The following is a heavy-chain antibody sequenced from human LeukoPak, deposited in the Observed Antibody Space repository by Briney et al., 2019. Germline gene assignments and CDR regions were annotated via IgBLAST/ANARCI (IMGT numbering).Heavy chain of an antibody. CDR1: GFTFSNHG. D-gene: IGHD3-9*01. J-gene: IGHJ4*02. CDR3: AKAANYDILTGYYLDY. CDR2: IRYDGTDK. V-gene: IGHV3-30*02. Sequence: GGSLRLSCAASGFTFSNHGMHWVRQAPGKGLEWVAFIRYDGTDKYYADSVKGRFTISRDNSKNTLYLQMNSLRAEDTAIYYCAKAANYDILTGYYLDYWGQGTLVTVSS.